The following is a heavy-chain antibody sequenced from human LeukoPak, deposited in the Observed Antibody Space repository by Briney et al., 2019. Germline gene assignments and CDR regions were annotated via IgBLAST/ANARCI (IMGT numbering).Heavy chain of an antibody. Sequence: PSETLSLTCAVYGVSFSGYYWSWIRQPPGKGLEWIGEINHSGSTNYNPSLKSRVTISVDTSKNQFSLKLSSVTAADTAVYYCAMGERLLWFGPRGMDVWGQGTTVTVSS. J-gene: IGHJ6*02. CDR3: AMGERLLWFGPRGMDV. V-gene: IGHV4-34*01. CDR2: INHSGST. CDR1: GVSFSGYY. D-gene: IGHD3-10*01.